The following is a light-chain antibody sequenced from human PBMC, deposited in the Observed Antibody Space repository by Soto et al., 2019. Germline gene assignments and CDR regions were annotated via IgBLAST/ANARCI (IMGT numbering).Light chain of an antibody. CDR1: QDIRYF. CDR2: GAS. V-gene: IGKV1-6*01. J-gene: IGKJ1*01. Sequence: AIQMTQSPSSLSASVGDRVSLTCRASQDIRYFLVWYQQKPGKAPKLLIYGASSVHTGVPSRISGSGFGTDFTLTISSLQPEDFGTYFCLQDNTWPWTLGQGTKVEI. CDR3: LQDNTWPWT.